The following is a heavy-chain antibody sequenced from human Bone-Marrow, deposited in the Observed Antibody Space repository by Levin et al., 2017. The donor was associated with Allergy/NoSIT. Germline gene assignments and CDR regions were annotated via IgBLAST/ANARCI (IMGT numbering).Heavy chain of an antibody. CDR2: IYFSGAT. D-gene: IGHD6-19*01. CDR1: GGSITRSTYY. Sequence: PSETLSLTCTVTGGSITRSTYYWGWIRQSPGRGLEWILSIYFSGATYYNPSLKSRVTISEDTSKNQFSLKLSSVTAADTAVYYCVRGFSRIAVAGRDAFGIWGQGTMVIVSS. V-gene: IGHV4-39*07. J-gene: IGHJ3*02. CDR3: VRGFSRIAVAGRDAFGI.